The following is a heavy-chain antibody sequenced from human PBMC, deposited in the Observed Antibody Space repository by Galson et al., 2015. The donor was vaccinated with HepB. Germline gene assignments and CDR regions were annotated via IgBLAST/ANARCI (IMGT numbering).Heavy chain of an antibody. J-gene: IGHJ5*02. CDR2: ISAYNGNT. D-gene: IGHD2-15*01. V-gene: IGHV1-18*04. CDR1: GYTFTSYG. Sequence: SVKVSCKASGYTFTSYGISWGRRAPGQGLEWMGWISAYNGNTNYAQKLQGRVTMTTDTSTSTAYMELRSLRSDDTAVYYCARVTPASGGSRMKFDPWGQGTLVTVSS. CDR3: ARVTPASGGSRMKFDP.